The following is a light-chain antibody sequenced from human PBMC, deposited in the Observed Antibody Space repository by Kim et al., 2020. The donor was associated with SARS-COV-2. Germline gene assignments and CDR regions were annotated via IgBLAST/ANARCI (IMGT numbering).Light chain of an antibody. CDR3: LQLYAYPRT. CDR1: QDIANH. CDR2: AAS. V-gene: IGKV1-9*01. Sequence: GDRVSITCRASQDIANHLAWYQQRADTAPELLMYAASTLKNGAPSRFSGNGSGTEFTLTIGSLQPEDFATYFCLQLYAYPRTFG. J-gene: IGKJ5*01.